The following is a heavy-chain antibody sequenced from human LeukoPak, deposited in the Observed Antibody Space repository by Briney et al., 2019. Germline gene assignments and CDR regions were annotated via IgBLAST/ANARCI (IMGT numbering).Heavy chain of an antibody. CDR3: ARDGPPGYDFWSGYDAFDI. CDR1: GYTFTGYY. Sequence: ASVKVSCKASGYTFTGYYMRWVRQAPGQGLEWMGWINPNSGGTNYAQKFQGRVTMTRDTSISTAYMELSRLRSDDTAVYYCARDGPPGYDFWSGYDAFDIWGQGTMVTVSS. CDR2: INPNSGGT. J-gene: IGHJ3*02. D-gene: IGHD3-3*01. V-gene: IGHV1-2*02.